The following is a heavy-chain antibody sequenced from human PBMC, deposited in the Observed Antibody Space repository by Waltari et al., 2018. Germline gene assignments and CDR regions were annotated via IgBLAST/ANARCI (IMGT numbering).Heavy chain of an antibody. CDR3: ATRYGSSSMDY. V-gene: IGHV3-48*03. CDR2: ISSRLNTI. J-gene: IGHJ4*02. CDR1: GFTFSNYE. D-gene: IGHD6-6*01. Sequence: EVQLVESGGGVVQTGGSLRLSCAASGFTFSNYEMNWVRQAPGKGLEWIASISSRLNTIYYADSVKGRFTISRDNAKNSLHLRMNSLRAEDTAVYYCATRYGSSSMDYWGQGTLVTVSS.